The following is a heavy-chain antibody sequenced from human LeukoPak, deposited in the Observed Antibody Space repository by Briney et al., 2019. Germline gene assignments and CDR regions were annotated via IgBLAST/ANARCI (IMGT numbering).Heavy chain of an antibody. CDR2: ISYDGSNK. Sequence: PGGSLRLSCAASGFTFSSYAMHWVRQAPGKGLEWVAVISYDGSNKYYADSVKGRFTISRDNSKNTLYLQMNSLRAEDTAVYYCVRDTGSSGYYAYFDYWGQGTPVTVSS. CDR3: VRDTGSSGYYAYFDY. D-gene: IGHD3-22*01. J-gene: IGHJ4*02. V-gene: IGHV3-30-3*01. CDR1: GFTFSSYA.